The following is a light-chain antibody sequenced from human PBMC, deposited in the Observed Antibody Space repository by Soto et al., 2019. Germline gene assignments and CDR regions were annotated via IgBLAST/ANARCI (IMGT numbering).Light chain of an antibody. J-gene: IGLJ1*01. CDR1: SSDVGLYDY. CDR3: SSYTSESSYV. V-gene: IGLV2-14*01. Sequence: QSMMSQPASVSGSPGQSITISCTGTSSDVGLYDYVSWYQQHPGKAPQLMIYAVSNRPSGVSNRFSASKSGNTASLFISGLQAEEEADYYCSSYTSESSYVFGSGTKVTVL. CDR2: AVS.